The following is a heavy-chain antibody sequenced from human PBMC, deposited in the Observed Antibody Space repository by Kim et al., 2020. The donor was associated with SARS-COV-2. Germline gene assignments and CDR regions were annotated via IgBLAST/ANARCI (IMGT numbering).Heavy chain of an antibody. J-gene: IGHJ6*02. V-gene: IGHV3-9*01. CDR3: AKDSRSLRSGLYGMDV. D-gene: IGHD3-10*01. CDR1: GFTFDDYA. Sequence: GGSLRLSCAASGFTFDDYAMHWVRQAPGKGLEWVSGISWNSGSIGYAYSVKGRFTISRDNAKNSLYLQMNRLRAEDTALYYCAKDSRSLRSGLYGMDVWGQGTTVTVSS. CDR2: ISWNSGSI.